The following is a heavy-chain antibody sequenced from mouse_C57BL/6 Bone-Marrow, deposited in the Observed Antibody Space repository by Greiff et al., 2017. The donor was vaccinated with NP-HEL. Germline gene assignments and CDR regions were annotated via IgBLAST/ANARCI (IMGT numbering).Heavy chain of an antibody. CDR3: ARDYYDYDKFAY. J-gene: IGHJ3*01. Sequence: EVQLQESGPGLVKPSQSLSLTCSVTGYSITSGYYWNWIRQFPGNKLEWMGYISYDGSNNYNPSLKNRISITRDPSKNQFFLKLNSVTTEDTATYYCARDYYDYDKFAYWGQGTLVTVSA. CDR2: ISYDGSN. CDR1: GYSITSGYY. D-gene: IGHD2-4*01. V-gene: IGHV3-6*01.